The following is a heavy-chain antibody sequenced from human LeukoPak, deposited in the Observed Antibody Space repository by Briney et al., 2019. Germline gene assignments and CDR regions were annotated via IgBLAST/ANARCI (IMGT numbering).Heavy chain of an antibody. Sequence: ASVKVSCKASGYTFTSYYMHWVRQAPGQGLEWMGIINPSGGSTSYAQKFQGRVTVTTDTSTSTAYMELRSLRSDDTAVYYCARDSVQWLLIGGRGFDPWGQGTLVTVSS. CDR1: GYTFTSYY. CDR2: INPSGGST. J-gene: IGHJ5*02. CDR3: ARDSVQWLLIGGRGFDP. D-gene: IGHD3-22*01. V-gene: IGHV1-46*01.